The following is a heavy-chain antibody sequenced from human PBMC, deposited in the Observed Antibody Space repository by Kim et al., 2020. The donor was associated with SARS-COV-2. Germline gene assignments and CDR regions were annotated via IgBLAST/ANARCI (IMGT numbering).Heavy chain of an antibody. Sequence: SETLSLTCAVYGGSFSNTYWTWIRQPPGKGLEWIGEINHTGNTNYDPSLKRRITISINTSKNQFSLKLISVTAADTAVYYCARGPVIATYYYGLDVWGQGTTVTVSS. CDR2: INHTGNT. CDR3: ARGPVIATYYYGLDV. J-gene: IGHJ6*02. V-gene: IGHV4-34*01. CDR1: GGSFSNTY. D-gene: IGHD2-21*01.